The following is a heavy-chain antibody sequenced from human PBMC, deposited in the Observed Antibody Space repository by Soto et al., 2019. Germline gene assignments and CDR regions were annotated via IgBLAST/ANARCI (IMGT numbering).Heavy chain of an antibody. CDR2: IDGSGGTT. CDR3: AKNSGWFNT. J-gene: IGHJ5*02. V-gene: IGHV3-23*01. D-gene: IGHD3-10*01. CDR1: GFPFSSTD. Sequence: GGSLRLSCAASGFPFSSTDMTWVRQAPGKGLDWVSTIDGSGGTTYYADSVKGRFTISRDNSMNTVYPQMNSLRADDTALYYCAKNSGWFNTWGQGALVTVSS.